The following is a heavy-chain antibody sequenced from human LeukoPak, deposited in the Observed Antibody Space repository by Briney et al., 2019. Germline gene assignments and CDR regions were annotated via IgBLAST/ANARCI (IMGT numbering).Heavy chain of an antibody. CDR2: IYPGDSDT. CDR1: GYSFTSYW. V-gene: IGHV5-51*01. J-gene: IGHJ6*03. Sequence: GESLKISCKGSGYSFTSYWIVWVRQMPGKGLEWMGIIYPGDSDTRYSPSFQGQVTISADKSISTAYLQWSSLKASDTAMYYCARSSGTPGAYMDVWGKGTTVTVSS. CDR3: ARSSGTPGAYMDV. D-gene: IGHD3-10*01.